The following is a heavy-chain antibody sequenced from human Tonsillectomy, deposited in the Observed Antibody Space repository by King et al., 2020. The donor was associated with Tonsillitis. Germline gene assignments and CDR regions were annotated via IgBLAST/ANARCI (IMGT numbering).Heavy chain of an antibody. Sequence: VQLVESGGGLVKPGGSLRLSCAASGFTFSNAWMSWVRQAPGKGLEWVGRIKSKTDGGTTDYAAPVKGRFTISRDDSKNTLYLQMNSRKTEDTAVYYCPTQLYYGSGCHEAQGLDYWGQGTLVTVSS. V-gene: IGHV3-15*01. CDR2: IKSKTDGGTT. CDR1: GFTFSNAW. J-gene: IGHJ4*02. D-gene: IGHD3-10*01. CDR3: PTQLYYGSGCHEAQGLDY.